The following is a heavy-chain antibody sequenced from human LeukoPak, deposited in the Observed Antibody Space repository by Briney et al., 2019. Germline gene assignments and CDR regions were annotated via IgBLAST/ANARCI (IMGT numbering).Heavy chain of an antibody. V-gene: IGHV4-30-4*01. J-gene: IGHJ6*02. CDR2: IYYSGST. Sequence: SQTLSLTCTVSGGSISSGDYYWSWIRQPPGKGLEWIGYIYYSGSTYYNPSLKSRVTISVDTSKNQFSLKLSSVTAADTAVYYCATLARSGSYYYYYGMYVWGQGTTVTVSS. CDR1: GGSISSGDYY. D-gene: IGHD1-26*01. CDR3: ATLARSGSYYYYYGMYV.